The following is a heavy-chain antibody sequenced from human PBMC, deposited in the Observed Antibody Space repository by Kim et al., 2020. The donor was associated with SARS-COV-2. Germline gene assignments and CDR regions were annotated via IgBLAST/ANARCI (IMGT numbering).Heavy chain of an antibody. CDR2: IDHEGNGT. Sequence: VRQGPGKGVGLVQRIDHEGNGTSYADSGKGRFTHARDTAKNIRYLEMNSLTAGETAVYYCGTVFEHWDQGTLVTVSS. CDR3: GTVFEH. D-gene: IGHD2-21*02. J-gene: IGHJ4*02. V-gene: IGHV3-74*01.